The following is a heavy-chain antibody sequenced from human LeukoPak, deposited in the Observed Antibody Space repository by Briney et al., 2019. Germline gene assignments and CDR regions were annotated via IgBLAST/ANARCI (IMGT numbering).Heavy chain of an antibody. CDR3: ARHESPDCDILTGYYPYYYYGMDV. J-gene: IGHJ6*02. CDR1: GGSLSGYY. Sequence: PSETLSLTCAVYGGSLSGYYWTWIRQPPGKGLEWIGEINHGGSTNYNPSLKSRVTISVDTSNNQFSLKLSSVTAADTAVYYCARHESPDCDILTGYYPYYYYGMDVWGQGTTVTVSS. CDR2: INHGGST. D-gene: IGHD3-9*01. V-gene: IGHV4-34*01.